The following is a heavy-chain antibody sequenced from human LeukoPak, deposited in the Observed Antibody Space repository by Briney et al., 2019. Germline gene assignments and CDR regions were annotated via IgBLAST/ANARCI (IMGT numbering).Heavy chain of an antibody. D-gene: IGHD3-10*01. CDR3: ARGIRRHYYGSGSYYNTGRRIGDYFDY. V-gene: IGHV4-34*01. CDR1: GGSFSGYY. J-gene: IGHJ4*02. CDR2: INHSGST. Sequence: SETLSLTCAVYGGSFSGYYWSWIRQPPGKGLEWIGEINHSGSTNYNPSLKSRVTISVDTSKNQFSLKLSSVTAADTAVYYCARGIRRHYYGSGSYYNTGRRIGDYFDYWGQGTLVTVSS.